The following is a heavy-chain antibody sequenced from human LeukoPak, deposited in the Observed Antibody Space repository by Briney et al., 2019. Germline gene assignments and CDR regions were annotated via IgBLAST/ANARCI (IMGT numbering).Heavy chain of an antibody. CDR2: IYSGGST. V-gene: IGHV3-66*01. CDR1: EFSVGSNY. J-gene: IGHJ3*02. Sequence: GGSLRLSCAASEFSVGSNYMTWVRQAPGKGLEWVSLIYSGGSTYYADSVKGRFTISRDNAKSSLYLQMNSLRAEDTAVYYCARDKPRIAVAEPDAFDIWGQGTMVTVSS. D-gene: IGHD6-19*01. CDR3: ARDKPRIAVAEPDAFDI.